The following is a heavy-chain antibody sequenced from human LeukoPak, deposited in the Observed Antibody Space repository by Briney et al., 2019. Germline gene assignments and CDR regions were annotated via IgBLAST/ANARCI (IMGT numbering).Heavy chain of an antibody. CDR1: GFTFNSYW. Sequence: GGSLRLSCAASGFTFNSYWMSWVRQAPGKGLEWVANIDPDGSEKQYGDSVKGRFTTSRDNAKNSLYLQMNSLRAEDTALYYCARVSGLGSYYDSSGYPDYWGQGTLVTVSS. D-gene: IGHD3-22*01. J-gene: IGHJ4*02. V-gene: IGHV3-7*03. CDR3: ARVSGLGSYYDSSGYPDY. CDR2: IDPDGSEK.